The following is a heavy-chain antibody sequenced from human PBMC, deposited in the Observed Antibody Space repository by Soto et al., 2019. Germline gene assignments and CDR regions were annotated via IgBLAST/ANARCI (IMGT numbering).Heavy chain of an antibody. Sequence: RASVKVSCKASGYNFTSYGISCVRQAPGQGLEWMGWISPHNDRTKYAQRFQDRVTMTTETPTSTVYMELGSLRSDDTAVYYCARDLYYSSGRYFDHDAFDIWGQGTVVTVSS. V-gene: IGHV1-18*01. CDR1: GYNFTSYG. CDR3: ARDLYYSSGRYFDHDAFDI. D-gene: IGHD6-19*01. CDR2: ISPHNDRT. J-gene: IGHJ3*02.